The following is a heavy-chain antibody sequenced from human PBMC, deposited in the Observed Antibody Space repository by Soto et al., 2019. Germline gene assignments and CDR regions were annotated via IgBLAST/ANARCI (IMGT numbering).Heavy chain of an antibody. D-gene: IGHD3-22*01. V-gene: IGHV5-51*01. Sequence: GESLKISCKASGYSFTTYLIGWVRQVSGKGLERMGIIYPGDSDTRYSPSFQGQVTISADKSISTAYLQWSSLKASDTAMYYGARGSSGFSDFNWGRETLFTASS. CDR1: GYSFTTYL. CDR2: IYPGDSDT. CDR3: ARGSSGFSDFN. J-gene: IGHJ4*02.